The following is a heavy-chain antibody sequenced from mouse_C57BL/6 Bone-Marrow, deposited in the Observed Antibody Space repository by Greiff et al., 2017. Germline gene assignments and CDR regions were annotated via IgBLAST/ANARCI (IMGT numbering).Heavy chain of an antibody. CDR2: IWSGGST. CDR3: ARGWFPFAY. V-gene: IGHV2-2*01. D-gene: IGHD2-3*01. J-gene: IGHJ3*01. CDR1: GFSLTSYG. Sequence: QVHVKQSGPGLVQPSQSLSITCTVSGFSLTSYGVHWVRQSPGKGLEWLGVIWSGGSTDYNAAFISRLSISKDNSKSQVFFKMNSLQADDTAIYYCARGWFPFAYWGQGTLVTVSA.